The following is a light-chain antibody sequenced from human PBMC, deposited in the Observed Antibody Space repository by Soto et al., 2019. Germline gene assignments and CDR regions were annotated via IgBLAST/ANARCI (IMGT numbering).Light chain of an antibody. CDR2: RAS. CDR3: QQYVNSPLT. Sequence: EIVLTQSPGTLSLSPGERATLSCRASQSVSSTYLAWYQQKPGQAPRLLIYRASSRATGIPDRFSGSGSGIEFTLTISRLEPEDFAVYYCQQYVNSPLTFGGGTKVEIK. CDR1: QSVSSTY. V-gene: IGKV3-20*01. J-gene: IGKJ4*01.